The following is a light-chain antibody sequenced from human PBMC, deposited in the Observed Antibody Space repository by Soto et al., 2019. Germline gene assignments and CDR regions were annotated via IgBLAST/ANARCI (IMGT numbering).Light chain of an antibody. CDR3: QQYNSYSSWT. CDR1: QSISSW. V-gene: IGKV1-5*03. Sequence: DIQMTQSPSTLSASVGDRVTITCRARQSISSWLAWYQQKPGKAPKLLIYKASSLESGVPSRFSGSGSGTECTLTISSLQPDDFATYYCQQYNSYSSWTFGQGTKVEIK. J-gene: IGKJ1*01. CDR2: KAS.